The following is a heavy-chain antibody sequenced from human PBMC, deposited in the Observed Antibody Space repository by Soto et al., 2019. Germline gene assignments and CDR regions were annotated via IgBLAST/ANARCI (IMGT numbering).Heavy chain of an antibody. V-gene: IGHV3-30*18. D-gene: IGHD4-4*01. J-gene: IGHJ4*02. CDR2: ISYDGSNK. CDR3: AKGILQF. Sequence: QVQLVESGGGVVQPGRSLRLSCAASGFTFSSYGMHWVRQAPGKGLEWVAVISYDGSNKYYADSVKGRFTISRDNSKNTLYLQMNSLRAEDTAVYYCAKGILQFWGQGTLVTVSS. CDR1: GFTFSSYG.